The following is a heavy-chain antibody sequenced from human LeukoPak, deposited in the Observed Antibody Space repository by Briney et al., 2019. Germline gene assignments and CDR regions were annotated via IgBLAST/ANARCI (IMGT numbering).Heavy chain of an antibody. J-gene: IGHJ5*02. CDR2: INHSGST. D-gene: IGHD3-3*01. CDR1: GGSFSGYY. V-gene: IGHV4-34*01. Sequence: SETLSLTCAVYGGSFSGYYWSWIRQPPGKGLEWIGEINHSGSTNYNPSLKSRVTISVDTSKNQFSLKLSSVTAADTAVYYCARGSRFLEWLNPINWFDPWGQGTLVTVSS. CDR3: ARGSRFLEWLNPINWFDP.